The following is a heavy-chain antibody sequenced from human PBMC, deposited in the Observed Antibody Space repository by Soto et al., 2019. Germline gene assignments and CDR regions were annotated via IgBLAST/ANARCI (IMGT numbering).Heavy chain of an antibody. CDR3: AKGRRKESFYDFWSGSIFDY. V-gene: IGHV3-23*01. Sequence: GGSLRLSCAASGFTFSSYAMSWVRQAPGKGLEWVSAISGSGGSTYYADSVKGRFTISRDNSKNTLYLQMNSLRAEDTAVYYCAKGRRKESFYDFWSGSIFDYWGQGTLVTVSS. J-gene: IGHJ4*02. CDR1: GFTFSSYA. D-gene: IGHD3-3*01. CDR2: ISGSGGST.